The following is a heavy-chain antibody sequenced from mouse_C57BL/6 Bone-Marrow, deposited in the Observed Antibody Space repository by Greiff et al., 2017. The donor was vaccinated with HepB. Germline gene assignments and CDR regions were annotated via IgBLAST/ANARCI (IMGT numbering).Heavy chain of an antibody. J-gene: IGHJ3*01. CDR2: ISYDGSN. Sequence: EVQLQQSGPGLVKPSQSLSLTCSVTGYSITSGYYWNWIRQFPGNKLEWMGYISYDGSNNYNPSLKNRISITRDTSKNQFFLKLNSVTTEDTATYYCARDDGYYPLFAYWGQGTLVTVSA. CDR3: ARDDGYYPLFAY. D-gene: IGHD2-3*01. V-gene: IGHV3-6*01. CDR1: GYSITSGYY.